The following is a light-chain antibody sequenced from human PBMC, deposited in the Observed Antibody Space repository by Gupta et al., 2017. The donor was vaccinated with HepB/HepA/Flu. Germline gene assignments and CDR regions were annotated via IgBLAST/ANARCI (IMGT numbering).Light chain of an antibody. V-gene: IGLV2-23*02. CDR3: SSYAGDSIWV. CDR2: EVT. Sequence: QSALTQPASVSGSPGQSITISCTGTRNDIGNYDLVSWYQQHPGEAPKLIIYEVTKRPSGVSARFSGSNSGSTASLTVSRLQAEDEASYFCSSYAGDSIWVFGGGTKLTVL. J-gene: IGLJ3*02. CDR1: RNDIGNYDL.